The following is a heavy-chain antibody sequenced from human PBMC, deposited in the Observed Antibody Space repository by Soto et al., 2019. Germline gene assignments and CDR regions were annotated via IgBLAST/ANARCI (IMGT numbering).Heavy chain of an antibody. J-gene: IGHJ6*02. V-gene: IGHV3-48*03. CDR1: GFTFSSYE. CDR3: ARDLRSLLRGYSYGPTDSYYYYYGMDV. CDR2: ISSSGSTI. Sequence: HPGGSLRLSCAASGFTFSSYEMNWVRQAPGKGLEWVSYISSSGSTIYYADSVKGRFTISRDNAKNSLYLQMNSLRAEDTAVYYCARDLRSLLRGYSYGPTDSYYYYYGMDVWGQGPTVTVSS. D-gene: IGHD5-18*01.